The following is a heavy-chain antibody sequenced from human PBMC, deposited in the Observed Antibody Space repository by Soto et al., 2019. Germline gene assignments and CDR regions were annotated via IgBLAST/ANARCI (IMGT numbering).Heavy chain of an antibody. J-gene: IGHJ5*02. CDR1: GFTFSSYW. CDR2: IKQDGSEK. D-gene: IGHD1-1*01. Sequence: EVQLVESGGGLVQPGGSLRLSCAASGFTFSSYWMSWVRQAPGKGLEWVANIKQDGSEKYYVDSVKGRFTISRDHAKNSLYLQMNSLRAEDTAVYYCARVVVGEPERGGDWFDPWGQGTLVTVSS. V-gene: IGHV3-7*01. CDR3: ARVVVGEPERGGDWFDP.